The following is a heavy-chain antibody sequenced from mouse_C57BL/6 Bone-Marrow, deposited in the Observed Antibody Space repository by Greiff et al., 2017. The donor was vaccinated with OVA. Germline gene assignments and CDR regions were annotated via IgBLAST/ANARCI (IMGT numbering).Heavy chain of an antibody. CDR1: GYTFTSYW. D-gene: IGHD2-3*01. V-gene: IGHV1-59*01. Sequence: QVQLQQSGAELVRPGTSVKLSCKASGYTFTSYWMHWVKQRPGQGLEWIGVIDPSDSYTNYNQKFKGKATLTVDTSSSTAYMQLSSLTSEDSAVYYCAREDGYPYWYFDVWGTGTTVTVSS. J-gene: IGHJ1*03. CDR3: AREDGYPYWYFDV. CDR2: IDPSDSYT.